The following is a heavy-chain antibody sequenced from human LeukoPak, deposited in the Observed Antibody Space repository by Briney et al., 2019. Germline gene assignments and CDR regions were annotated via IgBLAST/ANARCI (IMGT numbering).Heavy chain of an antibody. V-gene: IGHV3-33*01. CDR3: ASGSYYAFNY. CDR1: GFTFSSYG. D-gene: IGHD1-26*01. J-gene: IGHJ4*02. Sequence: GGSLRLSCAASGFTFSSYGMHWVRQAPGKGLEWVAVIWYDGSNKYYADSVKGRFTISRDNSKNALYLQMNSPRAEDTAVYYCASGSYYAFNYWGQGTLVTVSS. CDR2: IWYDGSNK.